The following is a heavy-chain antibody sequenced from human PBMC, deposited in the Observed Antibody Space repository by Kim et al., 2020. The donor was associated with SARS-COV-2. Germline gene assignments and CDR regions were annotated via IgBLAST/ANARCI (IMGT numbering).Heavy chain of an antibody. CDR2: IIPILGIA. CDR3: ARDSSWRGGYAGDGYKSYYYYYYMDV. Sequence: SVKVSCKASGGTFSSYAISWVRQAPGQGLEWMGRIIPILGIANYAQKFQGRVTITADKSTSTAYMELSSLRSEDTAVYYCARDSSWRGGYAGDGYKSYYYYYYMDVWGKGTTVTVSS. D-gene: IGHD3-16*01. CDR1: GGTFSSYA. V-gene: IGHV1-69*04. J-gene: IGHJ6*03.